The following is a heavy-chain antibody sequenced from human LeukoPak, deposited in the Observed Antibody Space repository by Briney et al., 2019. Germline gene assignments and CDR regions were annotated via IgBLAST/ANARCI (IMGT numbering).Heavy chain of an antibody. J-gene: IGHJ4*02. Sequence: GASVKVSCKASGYTFAAYYMYWVRQAPGQGLEWMGWINPNSGGTNYAQKFQGRVTMTRDTSISTAYMELSRLRSDDTAVYYCARDKTDIVATFDYWGQGTLVTVSS. V-gene: IGHV1-2*02. D-gene: IGHD5-12*01. CDR1: GYTFAAYY. CDR2: INPNSGGT. CDR3: ARDKTDIVATFDY.